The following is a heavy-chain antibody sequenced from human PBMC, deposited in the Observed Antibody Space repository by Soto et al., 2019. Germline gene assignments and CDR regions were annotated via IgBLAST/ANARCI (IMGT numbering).Heavy chain of an antibody. D-gene: IGHD2-21*02. CDR1: GYTFTRNW. CDR2: IFPIDSDT. Sequence: GESLTLSCKGSGYTFTRNWIGWVRQMPGKGLEWMGIIFPIDSDTRYSPSSQGQVTISADNSISPAYLQWSSLKASDTAIYYCATPGGRDFNAFDVWGQGTMVTVSS. V-gene: IGHV5-51*01. CDR3: ATPGGRDFNAFDV. J-gene: IGHJ3*01.